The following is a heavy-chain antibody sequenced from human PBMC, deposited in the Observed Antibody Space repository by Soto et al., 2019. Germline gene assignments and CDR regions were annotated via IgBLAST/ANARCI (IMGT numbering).Heavy chain of an antibody. D-gene: IGHD3-3*01. Sequence: QVQLVESGGGVVQPGRSLRLSCAASGFTFSSYAMHWVRQAPGKGLEWVAVISYDGSNKYYADSVKGRFTISRDNSKNTLYLQMTSLRAEDTAVYYCARDATFPRFLEWFEPGLGAGPYYYYGMDVWGQGTTVTVSS. CDR2: ISYDGSNK. CDR1: GFTFSSYA. J-gene: IGHJ6*02. CDR3: ARDATFPRFLEWFEPGLGAGPYYYYGMDV. V-gene: IGHV3-30-3*01.